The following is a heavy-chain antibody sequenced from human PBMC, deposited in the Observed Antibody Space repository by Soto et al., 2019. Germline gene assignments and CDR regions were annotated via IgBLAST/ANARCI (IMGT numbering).Heavy chain of an antibody. CDR1: GFTFSSYD. D-gene: IGHD7-27*01. Sequence: EVQLVESGGGLVQPGGSLRLSCAASGFTFSSYDMHWVRHATGKGLEWVSAIGTAGDTYYPGSVKGRFTISRENAKNSLYLQMNSLRAGDTAVYYCARANWGSGYGMDVWGQGTTVTVSS. CDR3: ARANWGSGYGMDV. J-gene: IGHJ6*02. CDR2: IGTAGDT. V-gene: IGHV3-13*04.